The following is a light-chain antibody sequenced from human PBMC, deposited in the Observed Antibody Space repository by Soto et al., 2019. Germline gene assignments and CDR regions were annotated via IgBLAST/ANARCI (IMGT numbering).Light chain of an antibody. CDR1: QRVSNNY. CDR3: QQRYNWPWT. V-gene: IGKV3D-20*02. CDR2: GAS. J-gene: IGKJ1*01. Sequence: EMLLTQSPGTLSLSPGEGATLPCRASQRVSNNYLAWYQQKPGHAPRPLIYGASTRATGIPDRFSGSGSGTDFTLAISGLEPADLAVYYCQQRYNWPWTFGQGTKVDIK.